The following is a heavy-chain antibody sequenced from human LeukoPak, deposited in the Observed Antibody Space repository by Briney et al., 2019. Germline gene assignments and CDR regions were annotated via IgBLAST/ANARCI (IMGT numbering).Heavy chain of an antibody. Sequence: PGGSLRLSCAASGFTFSSYAMSWVRQAPGKGLESVSAISGSGGSTYYADSVKGRFTISRDNSKNTLYLQMNSLRAEDTAVYYCAKDKGDSSGWLYYFDYWGQGTLVTVSS. V-gene: IGHV3-23*01. CDR1: GFTFSSYA. CDR2: ISGSGGST. J-gene: IGHJ4*02. CDR3: AKDKGDSSGWLYYFDY. D-gene: IGHD6-19*01.